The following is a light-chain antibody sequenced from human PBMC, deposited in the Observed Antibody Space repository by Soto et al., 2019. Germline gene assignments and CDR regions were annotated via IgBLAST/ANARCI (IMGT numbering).Light chain of an antibody. CDR3: PLSGTPCT. Sequence: VLTQSPGTVSLSPGDTATLSCRSSQSFSSAYLAWYQQKPGQAPRLLIYDASNRGTGVPDRFSGSGSGKDFSLITSILEAEDLPMYYCPLSGTPCTFGPGTTLEIK. J-gene: IGKJ1*01. CDR1: QSFSSAY. CDR2: DAS. V-gene: IGKV3-20*01.